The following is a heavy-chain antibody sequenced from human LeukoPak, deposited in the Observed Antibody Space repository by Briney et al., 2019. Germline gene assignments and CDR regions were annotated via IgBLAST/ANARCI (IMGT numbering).Heavy chain of an antibody. Sequence: SETLSLTCTVSGGSISSGGYYWSWIRQHPGKGLEWIGCIYYSGSTYYNPSLKSRVTISVDTSKNQFSLKLSSVTAADTAVYYCARSSSWYYFDYWGQGTLVTVSS. CDR1: GGSISSGGYY. J-gene: IGHJ4*02. CDR2: IYYSGST. V-gene: IGHV4-31*03. CDR3: ARSSSWYYFDY. D-gene: IGHD6-13*01.